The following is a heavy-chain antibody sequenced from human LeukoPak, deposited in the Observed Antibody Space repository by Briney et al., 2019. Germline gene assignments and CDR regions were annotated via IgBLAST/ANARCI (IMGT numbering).Heavy chain of an antibody. D-gene: IGHD2-15*01. V-gene: IGHV1-2*02. Sequence: GASVKVSCKASGYTFTGYYMHWVRQAPGQGLEWMGWINHNSGGTNYAQKFQGRVTMTRDTSISTAYMELSRLRSDDTAVYYCARDLKSASGSQFDYWGQGTLVTVSS. CDR1: GYTFTGYY. J-gene: IGHJ4*02. CDR2: INHNSGGT. CDR3: ARDLKSASGSQFDY.